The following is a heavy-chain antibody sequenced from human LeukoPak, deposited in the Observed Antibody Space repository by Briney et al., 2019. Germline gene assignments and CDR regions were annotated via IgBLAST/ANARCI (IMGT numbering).Heavy chain of an antibody. V-gene: IGHV3-23*01. CDR2: ISGSGGST. CDR1: GFTFSSYA. CDR3: AKGGIMITFGGVIVIPFDH. Sequence: GGSLRLSCAAPGFTFSSYAMSWVRQAPGKGLEWVSAISGSGGSTYYADSVKGRFTISRDNSKNTLYLQMNSLRAEDTAVYYCAKGGIMITFGGVIVIPFDHWGQGTLVTVSS. J-gene: IGHJ4*02. D-gene: IGHD3-16*02.